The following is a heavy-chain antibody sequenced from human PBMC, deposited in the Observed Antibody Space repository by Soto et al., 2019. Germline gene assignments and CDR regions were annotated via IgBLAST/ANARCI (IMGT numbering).Heavy chain of an antibody. V-gene: IGHV4-30-4*01. CDR3: ARVPLTTYFDL. CDR2: IYYSGST. CDR1: GGSISSGDYY. J-gene: IGHJ2*01. Sequence: SETLSLTCTVSGGSISSGDYYWSWIRQPPGKGLEWIGYIYYSGSTYYNPSLKSRVTISVDTSKNQFSLKLSSVTAADTAVYYCARVPLTTYFDLWGRGTLVTVSS. D-gene: IGHD3-9*01.